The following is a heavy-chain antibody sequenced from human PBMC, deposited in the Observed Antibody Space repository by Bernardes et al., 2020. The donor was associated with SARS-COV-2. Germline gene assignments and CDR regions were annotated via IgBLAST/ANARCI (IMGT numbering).Heavy chain of an antibody. CDR2: ISYEGSTK. CDR1: GFTFNNFG. CDR3: AKVQAILCIRPNYSGMDV. Sequence: GGSLRLSCAASGFTFNNFGMHWVRQAPGKGLEWVAVISYEGSTKYYRAFVEGRSIISKDSSKNTLYLQINSLRTEDTGVYYCAKVQAILCIRPNYSGMDVWGRGTTMAVSS. J-gene: IGHJ6*01. V-gene: IGHV3-30*18. D-gene: IGHD1-20*01.